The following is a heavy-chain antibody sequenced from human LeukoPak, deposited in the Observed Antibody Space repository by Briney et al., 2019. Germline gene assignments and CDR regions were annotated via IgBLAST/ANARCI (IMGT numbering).Heavy chain of an antibody. CDR1: GGTFSSYA. J-gene: IGHJ4*02. Sequence: GASVKVSCKASGGTFSSYAISWVRQAPGQGLEWMGGIIPIFGTANYAQKFQGRVTITADESTSTAYMELSSLRSEDTAVYYCARSFTYYYDSSGYYSLDYWGQGTLVTVSS. D-gene: IGHD3-22*01. CDR2: IIPIFGTA. V-gene: IGHV1-69*13. CDR3: ARSFTYYYDSSGYYSLDY.